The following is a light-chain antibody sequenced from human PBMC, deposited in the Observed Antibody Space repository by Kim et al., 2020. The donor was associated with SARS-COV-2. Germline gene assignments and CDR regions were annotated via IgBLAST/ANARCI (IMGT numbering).Light chain of an antibody. CDR2: AAS. V-gene: IGKV1-39*01. CDR3: QQGYSTPHT. J-gene: IGKJ2*01. CDR1: QSIRSY. Sequence: DIQMTQSPSSLSASVGDRVTITCRASQSIRSYLQWYQQKPGKAPKLLIYAASSLQSGVPSRFSGSGSGTDFTLTISSLQPEDFATYYCQQGYSTPHTFGQGTKLEI.